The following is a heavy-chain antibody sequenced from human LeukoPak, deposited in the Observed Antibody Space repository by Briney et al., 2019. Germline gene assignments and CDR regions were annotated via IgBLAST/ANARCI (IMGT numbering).Heavy chain of an antibody. CDR2: INTDGGST. J-gene: IGHJ4*02. CDR3: ASLLAGYSSGWQDY. V-gene: IGHV3-74*01. CDR1: GFTFSSYW. D-gene: IGHD6-19*01. Sequence: GGSLRLSCAASGFTFSSYWMHWVRQAPGKGLVWVSRINTDGGSTSYADSVKGRFTISRDNAKNTLYLQMNSLRAEDTAVYYCASLLAGYSSGWQDYWGQGTLVTVSS.